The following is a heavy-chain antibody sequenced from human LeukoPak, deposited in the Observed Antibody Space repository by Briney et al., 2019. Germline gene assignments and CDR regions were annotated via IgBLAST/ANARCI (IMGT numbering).Heavy chain of an antibody. CDR2: ISYDGSNK. D-gene: IGHD6-19*01. CDR1: GFTFSSYG. CDR3: AKDHSGWYVAPPGY. Sequence: GGSLRLSCAASGFTFSSYGMHWVRQAPGKGLEWVAVISYDGSNKYYADSVKGRFTISRDNSKNTLYLQMNSLRAEDTVVYYCAKDHSGWYVAPPGYWGQGTLVTVSS. V-gene: IGHV3-30*18. J-gene: IGHJ4*02.